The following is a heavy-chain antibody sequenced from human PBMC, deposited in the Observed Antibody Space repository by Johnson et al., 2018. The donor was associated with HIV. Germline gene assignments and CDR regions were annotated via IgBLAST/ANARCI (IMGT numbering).Heavy chain of an antibody. D-gene: IGHD3-3*01. Sequence: VQLVESGGGLIQPGGSLRLSCAASGFTVSSNYMSWVRQAPGQGLEWVSVIYSGGSTYYADSVKGRFTISSDNSKNTLYLQMNSLRVEDAAVYYCARDSGPSDFWSGYRLVVAFNIWGQGTMVTVSS. V-gene: IGHV3-53*01. CDR1: GFTVSSNY. J-gene: IGHJ3*02. CDR2: IYSGGST. CDR3: ARDSGPSDFWSGYRLVVAFNI.